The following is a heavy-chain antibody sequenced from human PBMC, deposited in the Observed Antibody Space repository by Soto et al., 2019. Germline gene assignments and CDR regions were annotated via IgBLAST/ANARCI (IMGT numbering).Heavy chain of an antibody. CDR2: IWYDGSNK. Sequence: GGSLRLSCAASGFTFSSYGMHWVRQAPGKGLEWVAVIWYDGSNKYYADSVKGRFTISRDNSKNTLYLQMNSLRAEDTAVYYCARGGYGDPRLRYGMDVWGQGTTVTVSS. D-gene: IGHD4-17*01. J-gene: IGHJ6*02. CDR3: ARGGYGDPRLRYGMDV. V-gene: IGHV3-33*01. CDR1: GFTFSSYG.